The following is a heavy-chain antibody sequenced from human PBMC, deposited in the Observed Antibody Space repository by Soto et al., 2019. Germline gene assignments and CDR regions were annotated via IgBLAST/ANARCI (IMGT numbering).Heavy chain of an antibody. CDR2: INAGNGNT. V-gene: IGHV1-3*01. CDR3: ARDGWESSSWYFDY. D-gene: IGHD6-13*01. Sequence: ASVKVSCKASGYTFTTYALHWVRQAPGQRLEWMGWINAGNGNTKYAQKFQARVTITADKSTSTAYMELSSLRSEDTAVYYCARDGWESSSWYFDYWGQGTLVTVSS. J-gene: IGHJ4*02. CDR1: GYTFTTYA.